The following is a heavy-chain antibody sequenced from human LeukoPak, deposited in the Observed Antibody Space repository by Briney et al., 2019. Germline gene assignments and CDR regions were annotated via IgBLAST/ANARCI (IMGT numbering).Heavy chain of an antibody. D-gene: IGHD6-13*01. CDR2: ISSSGSTI. CDR3: ARVGSYSSSWYGDGMDV. V-gene: IGHV3-11*01. CDR1: GFTFSDYY. Sequence: GGSLRLSCAASGFTFSDYYMSWIRQAPGKGLEWVSYISSSGSTIYYADSVKGRFTISRDNAKNSLYLQMNSLRAEDTAVYYCARVGSYSSSWYGDGMDVWGQGTTVTASS. J-gene: IGHJ6*02.